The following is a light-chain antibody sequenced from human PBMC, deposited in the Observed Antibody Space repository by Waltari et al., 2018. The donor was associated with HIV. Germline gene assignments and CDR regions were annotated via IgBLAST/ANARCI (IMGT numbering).Light chain of an antibody. J-gene: IGKJ1*01. V-gene: IGKV1-39*01. CDR1: RDIGTY. CDR3: QQSYSTLRT. Sequence: DVQMTQSPYSLSASVGDRVNITCRASRDIGTYLNWYQQKPGHAPKLLVYAASRLQSGVPERFTGSGDGTDFTLTITSLQPEDSATYYCQQSYSTLRTFGQGTKL. CDR2: AAS.